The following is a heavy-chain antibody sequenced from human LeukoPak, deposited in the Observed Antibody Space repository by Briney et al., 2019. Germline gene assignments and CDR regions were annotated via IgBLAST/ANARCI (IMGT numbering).Heavy chain of an antibody. J-gene: IGHJ4*02. CDR2: IYSGGST. V-gene: IGHV3-66*01. CDR1: GFTVSSNY. D-gene: IGHD4-23*01. CDR3: ARDPYGGNWFDY. Sequence: PGGSLRLSCAASGFTVSSNYMSWVRQAPGKGLEWVSVIYSGGSTYYAGSVKGRFTISRDNSKNTLYLQMNSLRPEDTAVYYCARDPYGGNWFDYWGQGTLVTVSS.